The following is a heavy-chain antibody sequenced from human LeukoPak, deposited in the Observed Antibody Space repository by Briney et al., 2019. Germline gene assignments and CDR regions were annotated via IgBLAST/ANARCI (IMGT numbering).Heavy chain of an antibody. CDR2: ISHSGTT. CDR3: TRENRPFCPFAY. J-gene: IGHJ4*02. D-gene: IGHD2/OR15-2a*01. V-gene: IGHV4-59*12. CDR1: GDSISSYY. Sequence: PSETLSLTCTVSGDSISSYYWSWVRQAPGKGLEWIGEISHSGTTNYNPSLRSRVTMFLDRANNQFSLSLTSVTAADSAVYYCTRENRPFCPFAYWGQGVLVTVSS.